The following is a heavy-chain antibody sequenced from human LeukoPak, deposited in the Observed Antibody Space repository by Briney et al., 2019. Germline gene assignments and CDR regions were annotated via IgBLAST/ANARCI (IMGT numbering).Heavy chain of an antibody. J-gene: IGHJ4*02. CDR2: TYYRSTWYN. D-gene: IGHD3-3*02. CDR1: GDSVSNNNAG. Sequence: SQTLSLTCAISGDSVSNNNAGWNWVRQSPSRGLEWLGRTYYRSTWYNDYAESVKSRITITPDTSKNQFSLQLNSVSPEDTAVYYCARVQHLGQRFHYWGQGTLVTVSS. V-gene: IGHV6-1*01. CDR3: ARVQHLGQRFHY.